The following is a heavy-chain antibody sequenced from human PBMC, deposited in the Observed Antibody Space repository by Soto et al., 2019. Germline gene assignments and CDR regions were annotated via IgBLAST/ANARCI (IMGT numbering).Heavy chain of an antibody. Sequence: QVHLQESGPGLVKPSETLSLTCTVSGGSISSYYWSWIRQPAGKGLEWIGRIYTRGSTNYIPSLKSRVTMSVDTSKNQFSLKLSSVTAADTAVYYCARQYYYDTSGHGFDIWGQGTMVTVSS. D-gene: IGHD3-22*01. J-gene: IGHJ3*02. CDR3: ARQYYYDTSGHGFDI. CDR2: IYTRGST. CDR1: GGSISSYY. V-gene: IGHV4-4*07.